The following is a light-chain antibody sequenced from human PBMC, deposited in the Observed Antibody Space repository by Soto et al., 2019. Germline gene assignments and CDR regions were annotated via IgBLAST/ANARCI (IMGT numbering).Light chain of an antibody. CDR2: EVS. CDR3: SSFTSSSTYVI. J-gene: IGLJ2*01. V-gene: IGLV2-14*03. CDR1: SSDVGGYKY. Sequence: HSALTQPASVSGSPGQSITISCTGTSSDVGGYKYVSWYQQHPGKAPKLMIYEVSNRPSGVSNRFSGSKSGNTASLTISGLQADDEADYYCSSFTSSSTYVIFGGGTKLTVL.